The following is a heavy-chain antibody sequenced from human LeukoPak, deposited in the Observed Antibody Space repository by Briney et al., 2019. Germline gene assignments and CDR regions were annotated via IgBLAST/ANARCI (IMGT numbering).Heavy chain of an antibody. CDR3: ARLGTAMRYYFDY. CDR2: IYHSGST. D-gene: IGHD5-18*01. Sequence: SETLSLTCAVSGGSISSSNWWSWVRQPPGKGLEWIGEIYHSGSTNYNPSLKSRVTISVDKSKNQFSLKLSSVTAADTAVYYCARLGTAMRYYFDYWGQGTLVTVSS. CDR1: GGSISSSNW. J-gene: IGHJ4*02. V-gene: IGHV4-4*02.